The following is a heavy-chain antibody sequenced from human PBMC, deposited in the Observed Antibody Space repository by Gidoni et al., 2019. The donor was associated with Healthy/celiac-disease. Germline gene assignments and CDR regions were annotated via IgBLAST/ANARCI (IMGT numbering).Heavy chain of an antibody. J-gene: IGHJ1*01. CDR2: IYPGDSDT. V-gene: IGHV5-51*01. D-gene: IGHD4-17*01. Sequence: ELQLVHSGAEVKQPGESLTISWQGSGSSFTRYWLGWVRQMPGKGLEWMGIIYPGDSDTRYSPSFQGQVTISADKSISAAYLQWSSLKASDTAMYYCARADDYGGMLYFQHWGQGTLVTVSS. CDR1: GSSFTRYW. CDR3: ARADDYGGMLYFQH.